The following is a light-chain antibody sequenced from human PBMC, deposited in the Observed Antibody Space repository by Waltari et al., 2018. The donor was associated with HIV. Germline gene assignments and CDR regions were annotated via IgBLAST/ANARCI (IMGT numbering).Light chain of an antibody. CDR1: QSISNNH. Sequence: EIVLTQSPGTLSLSPGERATLSCRASQSISNNHLAWYQQKPDQAPRLLIYGASSRATGIPDRCSGSGSGTDFTLTISRLEPEDFALYYCQQYGSSPGTFGQGTKVEIK. V-gene: IGKV3-20*01. CDR2: GAS. J-gene: IGKJ1*01. CDR3: QQYGSSPGT.